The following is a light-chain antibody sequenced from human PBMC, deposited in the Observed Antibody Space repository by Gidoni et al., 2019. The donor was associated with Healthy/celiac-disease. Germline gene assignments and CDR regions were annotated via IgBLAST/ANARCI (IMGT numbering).Light chain of an antibody. CDR1: KLGDKY. CDR2: EDS. V-gene: IGLV3-1*01. J-gene: IGLJ2*01. Sequence: SYVLTPPPSVSVSPGQTASITCSGDKLGDKYACWYQQKPGQSPVVVIYEDSMRPSGIPERFSGSNSGNTATLTISGTQAMDEADYYCQAWDSSTVVFGGGTKLTVL. CDR3: QAWDSSTVV.